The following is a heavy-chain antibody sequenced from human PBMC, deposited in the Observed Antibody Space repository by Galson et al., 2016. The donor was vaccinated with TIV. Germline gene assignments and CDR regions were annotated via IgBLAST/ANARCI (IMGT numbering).Heavy chain of an antibody. CDR3: AKDRNTALDTYHYYYGMDV. V-gene: IGHV1-69*13. D-gene: IGHD5-18*01. Sequence: SVKVSCKASGDTFTSYPFNWVRQAPGQGLEWMGGIIPLFGTANYAKKFQGRVTVTADESTSTVYLDLSSLRSEDTAVYYCAKDRNTALDTYHYYYGMDVWGQGTTVTVSS. CDR1: GDTFTSYP. CDR2: IIPLFGTA. J-gene: IGHJ6*02.